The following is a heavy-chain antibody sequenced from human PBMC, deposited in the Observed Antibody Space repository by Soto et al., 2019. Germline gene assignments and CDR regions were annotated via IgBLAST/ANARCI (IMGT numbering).Heavy chain of an antibody. V-gene: IGHV4-34*01. Sequence: PSETLSLTCTVSGDSITNAAYYWSWIRQPPGKGLEWIGEINHSGSTNYNPSLKSRVTISVDTSKNQFSLKLSSVTAADTAVYYCARGLFSTGTDYYFDYWGQGTLVTVSS. D-gene: IGHD1-1*01. CDR2: INHSGST. CDR3: ARGLFSTGTDYYFDY. J-gene: IGHJ4*02. CDR1: GDSITNAAYY.